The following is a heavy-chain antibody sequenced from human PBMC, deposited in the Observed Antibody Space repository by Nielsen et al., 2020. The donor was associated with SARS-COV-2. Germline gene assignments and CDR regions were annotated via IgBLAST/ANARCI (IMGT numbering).Heavy chain of an antibody. CDR3: ARDLIAAAGTVDDYYYYYGMDV. CDR2: VWNGGTRT. CDR1: GFTFSDFG. J-gene: IGHJ6*02. Sequence: GGSLRLSCAASGFTFSDFGMHWVRQAPGKGPEWVATVWNGGTRTLYLDSVEGRFTISRDDSKDTLYLQMNSLRAEDTAVYYCARDLIAAAGTVDDYYYYYGMDVWGQGTTVTVSS. D-gene: IGHD6-13*01. V-gene: IGHV3-33*01.